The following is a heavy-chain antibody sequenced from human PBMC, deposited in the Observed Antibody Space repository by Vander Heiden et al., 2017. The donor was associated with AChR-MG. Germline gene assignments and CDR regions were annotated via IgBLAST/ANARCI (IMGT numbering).Heavy chain of an antibody. V-gene: IGHV1-69*01. J-gene: IGHJ6*02. CDR2: IIPIFGTA. CDR3: ARGRVDIVATTHGMDV. CDR1: GGPFSSYA. D-gene: IGHD5-12*01. Sequence: QVQLVQSGAEVKKPGSSVKVSCKASGGPFSSYASSWVRQAPGQGLEWMGGIIPIFGTANYAQKFQGRVTITADESTSTAYMELSSLRSEDTAVYYCARGRVDIVATTHGMDVWGQGTTVTVSS.